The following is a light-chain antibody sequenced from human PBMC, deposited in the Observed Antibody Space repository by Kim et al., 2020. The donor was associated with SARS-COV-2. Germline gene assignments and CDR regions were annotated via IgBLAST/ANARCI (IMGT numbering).Light chain of an antibody. CDR3: QAWDSSTHVV. Sequence: SYQLTQPPSVSVSPGQIASITCSGDKLGDKYACWYQQKPGQSPVLVIYQDSKRPSGIPERFSGSNSGNTATLTISGTQAMDEADYYCQAWDSSTHVVFDGGTQLTVL. CDR2: QDS. J-gene: IGLJ2*01. V-gene: IGLV3-1*01. CDR1: KLGDKY.